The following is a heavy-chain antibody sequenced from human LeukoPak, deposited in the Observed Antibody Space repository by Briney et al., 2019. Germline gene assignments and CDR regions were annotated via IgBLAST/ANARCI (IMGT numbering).Heavy chain of an antibody. V-gene: IGHV3-21*01. CDR2: ISSSSSYI. CDR3: ARTSGASAAGTNYA. D-gene: IGHD6-13*01. Sequence: GGSLRLSCAASGFTFSRHNMNWVRQAPGKGLEWVSSISSSSSYIYYADSVKGRFTVSRDNAKNSLYLQMNSLRAEDTAVYYCARTSGASAAGTNYAWGQGTLVTVSS. J-gene: IGHJ5*02. CDR1: GFTFSRHN.